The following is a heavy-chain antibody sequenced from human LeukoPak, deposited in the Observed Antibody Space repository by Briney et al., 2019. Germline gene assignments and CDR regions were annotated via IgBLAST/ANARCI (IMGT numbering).Heavy chain of an antibody. CDR1: GFTFSTYS. Sequence: GGSPRLSCAASGFTFSTYSMNWVRQAPGKGLEWVSSISSSSNYIYYADSVKGRFTISRDNAKNSLYLQMNSLRAEDTAVYYCARGPYDSSGPWALWGQGTLVTVSS. V-gene: IGHV3-21*01. J-gene: IGHJ4*02. CDR3: ARGPYDSSGPWAL. D-gene: IGHD3-22*01. CDR2: ISSSSNYI.